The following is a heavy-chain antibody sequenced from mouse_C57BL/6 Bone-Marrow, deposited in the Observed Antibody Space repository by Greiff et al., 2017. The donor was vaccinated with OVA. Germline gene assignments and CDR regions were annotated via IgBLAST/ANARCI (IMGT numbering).Heavy chain of an antibody. CDR3: ARPLYDGDAMDY. Sequence: EVKLVESGGGLVQPGGSLKLSCAASGFTFSDYYMYWVRQTPEKRLEWVAYISNGGGSTYYPDTVKGRFTISRDNAKNTLYLQMSRLKSEDTAMYYCARPLYDGDAMDYWGQGTSVTVSS. V-gene: IGHV5-12*01. J-gene: IGHJ4*01. CDR1: GFTFSDYY. CDR2: ISNGGGST. D-gene: IGHD2-3*01.